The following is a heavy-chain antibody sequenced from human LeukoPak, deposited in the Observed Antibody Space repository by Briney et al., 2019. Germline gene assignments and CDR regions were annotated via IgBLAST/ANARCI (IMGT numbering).Heavy chain of an antibody. J-gene: IGHJ4*02. CDR2: IWYDGSNK. CDR1: GFTFSSYG. D-gene: IGHD3-22*01. V-gene: IGHV3-33*01. Sequence: GGSLRLSCAASGFTFSSYGMHWVRQAPGKGLEWVAVIWYDGSNKYYADSVKGRFTISRDNSKNTLYLQMNSLRAEDTAAYYCARQEDYYDSSGYPIPLDYWGQGTLVTVSS. CDR3: ARQEDYYDSSGYPIPLDY.